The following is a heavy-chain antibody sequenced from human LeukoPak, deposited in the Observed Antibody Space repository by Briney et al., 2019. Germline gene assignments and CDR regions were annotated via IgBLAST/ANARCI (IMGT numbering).Heavy chain of an antibody. J-gene: IGHJ4*02. CDR2: ISYTGSA. V-gene: IGHV4-59*01. CDR3: ARGRWLQYYCDF. Sequence: PSETLSLTCTVSGGSLSSYYWSWIRQPPGKGLEWIGYISYTGSANYNPSLKSRVSISVDTTKSHFSLRLSSVTAADTAVYYCARGRWLQYYCDFWGQGTLVTVSS. CDR1: GGSLSSYY. D-gene: IGHD5-24*01.